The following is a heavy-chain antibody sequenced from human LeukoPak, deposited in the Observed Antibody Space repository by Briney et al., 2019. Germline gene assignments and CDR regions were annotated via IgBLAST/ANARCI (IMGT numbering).Heavy chain of an antibody. CDR1: GDSVSSNSAA. D-gene: IGHD3-22*01. J-gene: IGHJ4*02. V-gene: IGHV6-1*01. CDR3: ARDQDYYDSSGYYPYYFDY. CDR2: TYYRSKWYN. Sequence: SRTLSLTCAISGDSVSSNSAAWNWIRQSPSRGLEWLGRTYYRSKWYNDYAVSVKSRITINPDTSKNQFSLQLNSVTPEDTAVYYCARDQDYYDSSGYYPYYFDYWGQGTLVTVSS.